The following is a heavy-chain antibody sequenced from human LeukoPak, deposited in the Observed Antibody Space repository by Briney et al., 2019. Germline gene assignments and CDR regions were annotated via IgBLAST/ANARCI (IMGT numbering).Heavy chain of an antibody. Sequence: GVSLRLSCAASGFTFSSYSMNWVRQAPGKGLEGVSYISSSSSTIYYADSVKGRFTISRDNAKNSLYLQINSLRAEDTAVYYCARLPRDSSSWYSNYWGQGTLVTVSS. CDR2: ISSSSSTI. D-gene: IGHD6-13*01. CDR3: ARLPRDSSSWYSNY. J-gene: IGHJ4*02. V-gene: IGHV3-48*01. CDR1: GFTFSSYS.